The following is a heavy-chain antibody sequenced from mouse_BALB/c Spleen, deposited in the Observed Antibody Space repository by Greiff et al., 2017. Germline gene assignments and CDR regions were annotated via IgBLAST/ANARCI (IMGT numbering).Heavy chain of an antibody. CDR3: ARDDYDYFDY. CDR2: INPYNGDT. V-gene: IGHV1-20*02. J-gene: IGHJ2*01. D-gene: IGHD2-4*01. CDR1: GYSFTGYF. Sequence: VQLQQSGPELVKPGASVKISCKASGYSFTGYFMNWVMQSHGKSLEWIGRINPYNGDTFYNQKFKGKATLTVDKSSSTAHMELRSLASEDSAVYYCARDDYDYFDYWGQGTTLTVSS.